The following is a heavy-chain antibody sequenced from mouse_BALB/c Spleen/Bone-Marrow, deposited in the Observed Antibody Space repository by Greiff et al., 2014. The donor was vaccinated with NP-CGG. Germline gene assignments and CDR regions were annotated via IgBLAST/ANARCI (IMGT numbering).Heavy chain of an antibody. J-gene: IGHJ4*01. CDR1: GFNIKDTY. CDR3: ARWEYYAMDY. CDR2: IDPANGNT. D-gene: IGHD4-1*01. Sequence: EVQLEESGGELVKPGGSVKLSCAASGFNIKDTYMHWVKQRPEQGLEWIGRIDPANGNTKYDPKFQGKATITADTSSNTAYLQLSSLTSEDTAVYYCARWEYYAMDYWGQGTSVTVSS. V-gene: IGHV14-3*02.